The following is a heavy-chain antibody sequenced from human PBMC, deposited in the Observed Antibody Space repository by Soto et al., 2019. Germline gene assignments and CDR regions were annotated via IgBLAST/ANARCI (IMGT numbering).Heavy chain of an antibody. CDR1: GYTFTSYG. CDR2: ISAYNGNT. J-gene: IGHJ4*02. V-gene: IGHV1-18*04. Sequence: ASVKVSFKASGYTFTSYGISWVRQAPGQGLEWMGWISAYNGNTNYAQKLQGRVTMTTDTSTSTAYMELRSLRSDDTAVYYCARDRTYYYDSSGYQHFDYWGQGTPVTV. CDR3: ARDRTYYYDSSGYQHFDY. D-gene: IGHD3-22*01.